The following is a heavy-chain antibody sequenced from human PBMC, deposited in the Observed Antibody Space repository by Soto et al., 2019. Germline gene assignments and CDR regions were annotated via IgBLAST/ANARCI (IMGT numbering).Heavy chain of an antibody. Sequence: QVQLVESGGGVVQPGRSLRLSCAASGFTFSSYGMHWVRQAPGKGLEWVAVISYDGSNKYYADSVKGRFTISRDNSKNTLYLQMNSLRAEDTAVYYCAKSRGTYYDFWNDGMDVWGQGTTVTVSS. D-gene: IGHD3-3*01. V-gene: IGHV3-30*18. CDR3: AKSRGTYYDFWNDGMDV. J-gene: IGHJ6*02. CDR2: ISYDGSNK. CDR1: GFTFSSYG.